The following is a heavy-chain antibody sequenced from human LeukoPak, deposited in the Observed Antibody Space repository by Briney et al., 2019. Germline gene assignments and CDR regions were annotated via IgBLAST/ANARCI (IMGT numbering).Heavy chain of an antibody. CDR2: INHSGST. CDR1: GGSLSGYY. J-gene: IGHJ4*02. D-gene: IGHD2-2*01. Sequence: SETLSLTCAVYGGSLSGYYWSWIRQPPGKGLEWIGEINHSGSTNYNPPLKSRVTISVDTSKNQFSLKLSSVTAADTAVYYCARGREELVVPAYYFDYWGQGTLVTVSS. CDR3: ARGREELVVPAYYFDY. V-gene: IGHV4-34*01.